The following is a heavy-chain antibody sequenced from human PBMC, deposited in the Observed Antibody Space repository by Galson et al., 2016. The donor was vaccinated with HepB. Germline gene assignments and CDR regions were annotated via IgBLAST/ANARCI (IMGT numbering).Heavy chain of an antibody. CDR1: GFTFSSYA. CDR3: AKDYYDSSGYRSYWYFDL. CDR2: ISGSGGNS. D-gene: IGHD3-22*01. V-gene: IGHV3-23*01. Sequence: SLRLPCAASGFTFSSYAMSWVRQAPGKGLEWVSAISGSGGNSYYADSVKGRFTISRDNSKNTLYVQMHSLRAEDTAVYYCAKDYYDSSGYRSYWYFDLWGRGTLVTVSS. J-gene: IGHJ2*01.